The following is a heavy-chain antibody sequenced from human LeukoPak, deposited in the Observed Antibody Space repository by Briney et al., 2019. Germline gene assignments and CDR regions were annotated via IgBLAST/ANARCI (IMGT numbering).Heavy chain of an antibody. V-gene: IGHV3-33*01. CDR1: GFTFSTYG. CDR3: ARDDFYYYYIDV. J-gene: IGHJ6*03. Sequence: PGRSLRLSCAASGFTFSTYGMHWVRQAPGKGLEWVAVIWFDGSNKFYVDSVKGRFTISRDNSKNTVYLQMNSLRAEDTAAYYCARDDFYYYYIDVWGKGTTVTVSS. CDR2: IWFDGSNK. D-gene: IGHD2-21*02.